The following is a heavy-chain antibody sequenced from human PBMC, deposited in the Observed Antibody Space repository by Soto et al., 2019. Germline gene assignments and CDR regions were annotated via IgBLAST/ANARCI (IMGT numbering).Heavy chain of an antibody. D-gene: IGHD2-15*01. Sequence: SETLSLTCTVSGGSISSGDYYWSWIRQPPGKGLEWIGYIYYSGSTYHNPSLKSRVTISVDTSKNQFSLKLSSVTAADTAVYYCARARGARYFDYWGQGTLVTVSS. CDR1: GGSISSGDYY. CDR3: ARARGARYFDY. CDR2: IYYSGST. V-gene: IGHV4-30-4*01. J-gene: IGHJ4*02.